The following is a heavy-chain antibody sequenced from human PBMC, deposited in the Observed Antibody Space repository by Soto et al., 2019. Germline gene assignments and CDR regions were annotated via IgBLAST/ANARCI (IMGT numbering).Heavy chain of an antibody. CDR3: ARPDSVGYYTY. CDR2: IYHSGTT. Sequence: PXETLSLTCAFSVDSISSGYYWAWIRQPPGKGLEWIGSIYHSGTTYYKSSLKSRVTISVDTSKNQFSLKLTSVTAADSAVYYCARPDSVGYYTYCGQGTLVIVSS. CDR1: VDSISSGYY. J-gene: IGHJ4*02. D-gene: IGHD3-3*01. V-gene: IGHV4-38-2*01.